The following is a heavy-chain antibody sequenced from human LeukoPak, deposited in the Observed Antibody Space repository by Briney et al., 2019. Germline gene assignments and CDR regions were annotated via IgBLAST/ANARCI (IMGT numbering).Heavy chain of an antibody. D-gene: IGHD2-2*02. CDR1: GFTFSSYS. V-gene: IGHV3-21*01. Sequence: PGGSLRLSCAASGFTFSSYSMNWVRQAPGKGLELVSSISSSSSYIYYADSVKGRFTISRDNAKNSLYLQMNSLRAEDTAVYYCARDGPDDIVVVPAAIRRFDYWGQGTLVTVSS. J-gene: IGHJ4*02. CDR2: ISSSSSYI. CDR3: ARDGPDDIVVVPAAIRRFDY.